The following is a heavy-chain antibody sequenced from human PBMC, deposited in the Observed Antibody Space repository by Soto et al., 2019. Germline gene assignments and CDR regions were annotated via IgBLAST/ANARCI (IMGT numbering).Heavy chain of an antibody. CDR3: ATFQGGSRYVGY. CDR2: IYYSGSA. CDR1: GGSISSGDYY. Sequence: TLSLTGTVSGGSISSGDYYWSWIRQPPGKGLEWIGYIYYSGSAYYNPSLKSRVTISVDTSKNQFSLKLSSVTAADTAVYYCATFQGGSRYVGYWGQGTLVTVSS. V-gene: IGHV4-30-4*01. J-gene: IGHJ4*02. D-gene: IGHD3-9*01.